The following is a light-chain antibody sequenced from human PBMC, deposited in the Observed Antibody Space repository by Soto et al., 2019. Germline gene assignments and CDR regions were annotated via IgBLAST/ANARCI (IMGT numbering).Light chain of an antibody. CDR3: QQYGSSSPIT. CDR2: GAS. V-gene: IGKV3-20*01. J-gene: IGKJ5*01. CDR1: QSVSSSY. Sequence: EIVLTQSPGTLSLSPGERATLSCRASQSVSSSYLAWYQQKPGQAPRLLIYGASSRATSIPDRFSGSGSGTNFTLTISSLEPEDFAVYYCQQYGSSSPITFGQGTRLEIK.